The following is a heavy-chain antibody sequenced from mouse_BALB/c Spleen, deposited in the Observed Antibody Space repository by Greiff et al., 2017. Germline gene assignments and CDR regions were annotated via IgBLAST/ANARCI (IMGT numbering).Heavy chain of an antibody. CDR3: SIYNYGYVDY. V-gene: IGHV1-74*01. D-gene: IGHD1-1*01. CDR1: GYTFTSYW. J-gene: IGHJ2*01. Sequence: QVLLQQPGAELVKPGAPVKLSCKASGYTFTSYWMNWVKQRPGRGLEWIGRIDPSDSETHYNQKFKDKATLTVDKSSSTAYIQLSSLTSEDSAVYYCSIYNYGYVDYWGQGTTLTVSS. CDR2: IDPSDSET.